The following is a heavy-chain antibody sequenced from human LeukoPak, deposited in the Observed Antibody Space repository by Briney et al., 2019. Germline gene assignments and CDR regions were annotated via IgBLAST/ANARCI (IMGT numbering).Heavy chain of an antibody. CDR1: GFTFSSYG. Sequence: GGSLRLSCAASGFTFSSYGMHWVRQAPGKGLEWVAVISYDGSNKYYADSVKGRFTISRDNSKNTLYLQMNSLRAEDTAVYYCARDPPQGYCSSTSCHRRYYYMDVWGKGTTVTVSS. D-gene: IGHD2-2*01. V-gene: IGHV3-30*03. J-gene: IGHJ6*03. CDR3: ARDPPQGYCSSTSCHRRYYYMDV. CDR2: ISYDGSNK.